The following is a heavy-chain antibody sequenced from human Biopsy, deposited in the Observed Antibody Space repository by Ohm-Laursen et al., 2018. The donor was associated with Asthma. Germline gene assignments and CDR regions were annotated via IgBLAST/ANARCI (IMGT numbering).Heavy chain of an antibody. CDR2: GGSYYDGGLK. CDR3: ARDVMEWYLPAFDF. Sequence: SLRLSCAASGFTFRSYAMHWVRQAPGKGLEWVAVGGSYYDGGLKYYADSVNGRFTVSRDYSKNTLYLQMNSLRPDDTAVYFCARDVMEWYLPAFDFWGQGTLVTGSS. D-gene: IGHD3-3*01. J-gene: IGHJ4*02. CDR1: GFTFRSYA. V-gene: IGHV3-30-3*01.